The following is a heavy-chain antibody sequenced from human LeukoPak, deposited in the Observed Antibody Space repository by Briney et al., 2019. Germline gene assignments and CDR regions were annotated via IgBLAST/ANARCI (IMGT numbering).Heavy chain of an antibody. CDR3: ARTGDGYNYYNYYYMDV. J-gene: IGHJ6*03. CDR1: GGPISSYY. D-gene: IGHD5-24*01. V-gene: IGHV4-59*01. CDR2: IFYRGTT. Sequence: PSETLSLTCIVSGGPISSYYWSWIRQTPGKGLEWIGDIFYRGTTNYYPSLKSRVTMSVDTTNNQFSLKLSSVTAADTAIYYCARTGDGYNYYNYYYMDVWGKGTTVTVSS.